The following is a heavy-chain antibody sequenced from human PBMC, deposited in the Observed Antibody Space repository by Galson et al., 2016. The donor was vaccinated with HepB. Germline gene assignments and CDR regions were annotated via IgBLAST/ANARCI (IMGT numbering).Heavy chain of an antibody. CDR2: IWNDGKYK. J-gene: IGHJ4*02. CDR3: AREKYSYGYGSIDY. CDR1: GFTVSSNY. V-gene: IGHV3-33*08. Sequence: SLRLSCAASGFTVSSNYMSWVRQAPGKGLEWVAVIWNDGKYKYYADSVKGRFTISRDNSKNTLYLQMNSLRAEDTAVYYWAREKYSYGYGSIDYWGQGTLVTVSS. D-gene: IGHD5-18*01.